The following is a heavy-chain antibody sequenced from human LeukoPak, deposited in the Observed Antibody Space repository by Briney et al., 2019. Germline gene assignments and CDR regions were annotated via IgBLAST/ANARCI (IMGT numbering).Heavy chain of an antibody. Sequence: SLCLTRTVSVGSISRGDYYWGWVRQPPGEGLGWIGYIYCRGRIYYNPSLKSRVTISVDKSKNQFSLKLSSVTAADTAVYYCARGRVLFGLPNWFDPWGQGTLVTVSS. D-gene: IGHD2-21*01. J-gene: IGHJ5*02. CDR2: IYCRGRI. CDR3: ARGRVLFGLPNWFDP. CDR1: VGSISRGDYY. V-gene: IGHV4-30-4*01.